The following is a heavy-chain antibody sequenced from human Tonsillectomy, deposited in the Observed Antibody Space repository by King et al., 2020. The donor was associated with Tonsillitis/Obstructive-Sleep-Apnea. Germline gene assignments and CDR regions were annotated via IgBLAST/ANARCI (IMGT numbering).Heavy chain of an antibody. J-gene: IGHJ4*02. CDR1: GGTFSSYA. V-gene: IGHV1-69*01. D-gene: IGHD2-2*01. Sequence: QLVQSGAEVKKPGSSVKVSCKASGGTFSSYAISWVRQAPGQGLEWMGGIIPIFGTANYAQKFQGRVTITADESTSTAYMERSSLRSEDTAVYDGASPQEYQLHPEYYFDYWGQGTLVTGSS. CDR3: ASPQEYQLHPEYYFDY. CDR2: IIPIFGTA.